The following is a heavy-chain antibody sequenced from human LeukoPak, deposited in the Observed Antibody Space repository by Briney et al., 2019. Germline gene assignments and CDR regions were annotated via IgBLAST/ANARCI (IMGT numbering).Heavy chain of an antibody. V-gene: IGHV4-59*11. CDR3: ARVTTYYYGSGSYRSEKYNWFDP. Sequence: SETLSLTCSVSGGSLSSHYWSWIRQPPGKGLEWIGYIYYSGSTYYNPSLKSRVTMSVDTSKNQFSLRLSSVTAADTAVYYCARVTTYYYGSGSYRSEKYNWFDPWGQGTLVTVSS. J-gene: IGHJ5*02. CDR2: IYYSGST. CDR1: GGSLSSHY. D-gene: IGHD3-10*01.